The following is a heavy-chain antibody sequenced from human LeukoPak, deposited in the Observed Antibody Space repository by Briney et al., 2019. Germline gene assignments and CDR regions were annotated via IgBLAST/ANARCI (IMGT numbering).Heavy chain of an antibody. D-gene: IGHD1-26*01. Sequence: GGSLRLSCAASGFTSSSYGMHWGRQAPGKGLEWVAVIWYDGSNKYYADSVKGRFTISRDNSKNTLYLQMNSLRAEDTAVYYCAPQMGGNTTPPDAFDIWGQGTMVTVSS. V-gene: IGHV3-33*08. CDR2: IWYDGSNK. CDR1: GFTSSSYG. J-gene: IGHJ3*02. CDR3: APQMGGNTTPPDAFDI.